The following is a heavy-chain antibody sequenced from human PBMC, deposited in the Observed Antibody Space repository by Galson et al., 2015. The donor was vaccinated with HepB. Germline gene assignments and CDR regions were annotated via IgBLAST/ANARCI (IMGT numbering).Heavy chain of an antibody. D-gene: IGHD4-23*01. CDR1: GYTFTSYA. J-gene: IGHJ4*02. V-gene: IGHV1-3*01. Sequence: SVKVSCKASGYTFTSYAMHWVRQAPGQRLEWMGWINAGNGNTKYSQKFQGRVTITRDTSASTAYMELSSLRSEDTAVYYCARDHPYGGYFDYWGQGTLVTVSS. CDR2: INAGNGNT. CDR3: ARDHPYGGYFDY.